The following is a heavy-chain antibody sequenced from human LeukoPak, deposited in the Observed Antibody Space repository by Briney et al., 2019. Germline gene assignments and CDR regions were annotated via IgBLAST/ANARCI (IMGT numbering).Heavy chain of an antibody. CDR2: ISWNSGSI. CDR1: GFTFDDYT. J-gene: IGHJ4*02. CDR3: AKGVEWELPYYFDY. D-gene: IGHD1-26*01. Sequence: PGRSLRLSCAASGFTFDDYTMHWVRQAPGKGLEWVSCISWNSGSIGYADSVKGRFTISRDNAKNSLYLQMNSLRAEDTALYYCAKGVEWELPYYFDYWGQGTLVTVSS. V-gene: IGHV3-9*01.